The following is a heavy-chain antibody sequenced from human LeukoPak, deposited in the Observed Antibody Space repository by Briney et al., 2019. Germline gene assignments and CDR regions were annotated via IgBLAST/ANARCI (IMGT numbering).Heavy chain of an antibody. J-gene: IGHJ4*02. D-gene: IGHD4-17*01. V-gene: IGHV4-39*07. CDR2: INHSGST. Sequence: SETLSLTCTVSGGSISSSSYYWGWIRQPPGKGLEWIGEINHSGSTNYNPSLKSRVTISVDTSKNQFSLKLSSVTAADTAVYYCARRRASTTVTSFDYWGQGTLVTVSS. CDR3: ARRRASTTVTSFDY. CDR1: GGSISSSSYY.